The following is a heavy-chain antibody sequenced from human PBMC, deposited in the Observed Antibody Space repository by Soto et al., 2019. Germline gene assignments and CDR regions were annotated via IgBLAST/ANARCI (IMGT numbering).Heavy chain of an antibody. CDR1: VYTFPIYY. CDR3: ARKNWGWFHFDY. Sequence: ASVNLSFKAAVYTFPIYYMHWWRQAHGQGLEWMGIINPSGGSTSYAQKFQGRVTMTRDTSTSTVYMELSSLRSEDTAVYYCARKNWGWFHFDYWGQGTLVTVSS. CDR2: INPSGGST. V-gene: IGHV1-46*01. J-gene: IGHJ4*02. D-gene: IGHD7-27*01.